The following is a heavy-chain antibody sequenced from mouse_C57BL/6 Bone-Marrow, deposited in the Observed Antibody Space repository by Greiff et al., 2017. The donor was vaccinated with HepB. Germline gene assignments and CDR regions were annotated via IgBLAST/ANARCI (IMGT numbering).Heavy chain of an antibody. CDR1: GYSITSGYY. D-gene: IGHD1-1*01. V-gene: IGHV3-6*01. Sequence: VQLQQSGPGLVKPSQSLSLTCSVTGYSITSGYYWNWIRQFPGNKLEWMGYISYDGSNNYNPSLKNRISITRDTSKNQFFLKLNSVTTEDTATYYCARDDYGSRSGYFDVWGTGTTVTVSS. J-gene: IGHJ1*03. CDR3: ARDDYGSRSGYFDV. CDR2: ISYDGSN.